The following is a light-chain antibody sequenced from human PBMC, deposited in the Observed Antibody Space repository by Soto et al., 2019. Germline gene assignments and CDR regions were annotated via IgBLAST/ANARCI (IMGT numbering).Light chain of an antibody. CDR2: DVS. J-gene: IGKJ1*01. Sequence: DIQMTQSPPTLSASVGDRVTIPCRASQTINNRLAWYQQKPGKAPKLLIYDVSTLESGVPSRFSGSGSGTEFTLIISSLQPDDFATYYCQQYDSFWTMFGQGTKVEV. CDR1: QTINNR. V-gene: IGKV1-5*01. CDR3: QQYDSFWTM.